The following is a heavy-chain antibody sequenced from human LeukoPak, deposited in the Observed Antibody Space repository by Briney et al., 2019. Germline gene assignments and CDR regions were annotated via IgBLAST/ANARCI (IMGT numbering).Heavy chain of an antibody. D-gene: IGHD6-13*01. CDR1: GFTFSTNY. CDR3: ARDRGGSRSDC. V-gene: IGHV3-66*01. J-gene: IGHJ4*02. Sequence: GGSLRLSCAASGFTFSTNYMSWVRQAPGKGLEWVSVIYSGGTTYYADSVKGRFTISRDNSKNTLYLQMNSLRAEDTAVYYCARDRGGSRSDCWGQGTLVTVSS. CDR2: IYSGGTT.